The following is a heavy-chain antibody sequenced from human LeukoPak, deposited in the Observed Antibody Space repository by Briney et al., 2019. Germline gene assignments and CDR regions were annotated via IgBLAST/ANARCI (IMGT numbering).Heavy chain of an antibody. CDR1: GFTFSSYS. V-gene: IGHV3-21*01. CDR2: ISSSSSYI. CDR3: ARSPIDYYFDY. J-gene: IGHJ4*02. Sequence: PGRSLRLSCAASGFTFSSYSMNWVRQAPGKGLEWVSSISSSSSYIYYADSVKGRFTISRDNAKNSLYLQMNSLRAEDTAVYYCARSPIDYYFDYWGQGTLVTVSS. D-gene: IGHD2-21*01.